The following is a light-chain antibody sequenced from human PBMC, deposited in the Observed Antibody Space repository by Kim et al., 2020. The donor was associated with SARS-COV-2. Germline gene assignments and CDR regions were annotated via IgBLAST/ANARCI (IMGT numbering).Light chain of an antibody. Sequence: EIVLTQSPGTLSLSPGERATLSCRASQSISSIYLAWYQQKSGQAPRLLIYGAINRATGIPDRFSGSGSGADFTLTIGRLEPEDFAIYYSQQYGSSPRITLGQGTRLEIK. CDR2: GAI. V-gene: IGKV3-20*01. CDR1: QSISSIY. J-gene: IGKJ5*01. CDR3: QQYGSSPRIT.